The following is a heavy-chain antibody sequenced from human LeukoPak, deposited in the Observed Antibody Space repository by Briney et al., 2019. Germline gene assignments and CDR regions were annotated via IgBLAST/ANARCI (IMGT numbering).Heavy chain of an antibody. V-gene: IGHV3-23*01. Sequence: GGSLRLSCAASGFTFTSIAMTWVRQAPGKGLEWVSTIRGTGDSTHYADSVKGRFIISRDKSKNMLYLQMNGPRAEDTAIYYCAKGQELDDGVFDSWGQGTLVTVSS. CDR1: GFTFTSIA. CDR2: IRGTGDST. CDR3: AKGQELDDGVFDS. J-gene: IGHJ4*02. D-gene: IGHD1-1*01.